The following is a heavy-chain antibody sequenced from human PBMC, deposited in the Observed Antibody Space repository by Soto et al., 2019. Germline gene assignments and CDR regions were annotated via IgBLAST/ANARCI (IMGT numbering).Heavy chain of an antibody. CDR1: GGAFTNYA. Sequence: QVQLLQSGAEVKKPGSSVKVSCKVSGGAFTNYALNWVRNGPGQGLEWLGGIIPLHNTSNYSLKFLGRVTVTVYISSTTFYMELIILTSDDTATYYCASWSNWNPLYYDGLDVWGQGTTVTVSS. CDR3: ASWSNWNPLYYDGLDV. CDR2: IIPLHNTS. V-gene: IGHV1-69*06. D-gene: IGHD1-1*01. J-gene: IGHJ6*02.